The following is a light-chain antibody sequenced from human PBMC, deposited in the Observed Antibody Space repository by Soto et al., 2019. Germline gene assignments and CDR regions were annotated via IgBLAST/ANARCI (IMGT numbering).Light chain of an antibody. CDR1: SSDVGSYDY. CDR3: CEYSTSGTHV. J-gene: IGLJ1*01. CDR2: DVN. V-gene: IGLV2-14*03. Sequence: QSALTQPASVSGSPGQSITFSCTGTSSDVGSYDYVSWHQQHPGKAPKLIIYDVNNRPSGVPSRFSGSKSGNTASLTISGLQTEDEADYYCCEYSTSGTHVFGTGTKVTVL.